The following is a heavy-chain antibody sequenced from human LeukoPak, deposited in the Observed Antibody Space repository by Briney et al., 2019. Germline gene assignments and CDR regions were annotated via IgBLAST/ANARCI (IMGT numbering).Heavy chain of an antibody. CDR2: INQDGSAK. V-gene: IGHV3-7*05. Sequence: PGGSLRLSCAASGFTFSDFWMTWVRQAPGRGLEWVAHINQDGSAKYSVDSVRGRFTISRDNVKNSLFLQLNILRAEDTAVYYCAISGMAVAATPWDWGQGTLVTVSS. CDR3: AISGMAVAATPWD. CDR1: GFTFSDFW. D-gene: IGHD6-19*01. J-gene: IGHJ1*01.